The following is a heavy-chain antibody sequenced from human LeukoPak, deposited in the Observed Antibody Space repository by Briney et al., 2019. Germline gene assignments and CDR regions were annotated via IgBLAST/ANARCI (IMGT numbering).Heavy chain of an antibody. CDR3: ASSGYAFDI. D-gene: IGHD3-22*01. J-gene: IGHJ3*02. Sequence: PSETLSLTCAVSGGSISSGGYAWSWLRQPPGKGLEWIGYIYHSGSTYYNPSLKSRVTISVDRSKNQFSLKLSSVTAADTAVYYCASSGYAFDIWGQGTMVTVSS. V-gene: IGHV4-30-2*01. CDR1: GGSISSGGYA. CDR2: IYHSGST.